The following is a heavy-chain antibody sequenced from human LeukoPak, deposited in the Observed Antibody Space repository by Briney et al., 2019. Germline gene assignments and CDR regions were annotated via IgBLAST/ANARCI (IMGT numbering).Heavy chain of an antibody. V-gene: IGHV4-34*01. Sequence: SETLSLTCAVYGGSFSGYYWSWIRQPPGKGLEWIGEISHSGSTNYNPSLKSRVTISVDASKNQFSLKLSSVTAADTAVYYCARDRLQLQSWGQGTLVTVSS. CDR2: ISHSGST. J-gene: IGHJ5*02. CDR3: ARDRLQLQS. CDR1: GGSFSGYY. D-gene: IGHD5-24*01.